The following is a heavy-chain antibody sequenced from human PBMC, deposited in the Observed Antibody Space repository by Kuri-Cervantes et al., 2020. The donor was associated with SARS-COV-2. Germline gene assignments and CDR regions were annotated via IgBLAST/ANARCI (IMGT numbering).Heavy chain of an antibody. D-gene: IGHD3-10*01. CDR3: ARTYGSGTPPSY. CDR1: GSSISSYY. J-gene: IGHJ4*02. V-gene: IGHV4-59*12. CDR2: IYYSGST. Sequence: SETLSLTCTVSGSSISSYYWSWIRQPPGKGLEWIGYIYYSGSTSYNPSLKSRVTISVDTSKNQFSLKLSSVTAADTAVYYCARTYGSGTPPSYWGQGTLVTVSS.